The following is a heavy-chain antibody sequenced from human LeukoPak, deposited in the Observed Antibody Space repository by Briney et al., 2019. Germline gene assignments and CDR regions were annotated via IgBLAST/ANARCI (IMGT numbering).Heavy chain of an antibody. V-gene: IGHV3-11*05. CDR3: ARERVLRV. CDR2: ISSSSSYT. Sequence: SGGSLRLSCAASGFTFSDHYMTWIRQAPGKGLEWVSYISSSSSYTNYAASVRGRFTVSRDNAKNSLYLQMNSLRAEDTAVYYCARERVLRVWGQGTLVTVSS. D-gene: IGHD3-16*01. CDR1: GFTFSDHY. J-gene: IGHJ4*02.